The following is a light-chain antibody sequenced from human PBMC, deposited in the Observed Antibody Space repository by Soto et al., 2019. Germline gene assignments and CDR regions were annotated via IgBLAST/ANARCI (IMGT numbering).Light chain of an antibody. J-gene: IGKJ1*01. CDR1: QSINSW. Sequence: DIQRTQSPSTLSSSVGDRVTVTCRASQSINSWLAWYQQKPGKAPKLLIYDASSLQSGVPSRFTGSGFGTEFTLTISSLKPDDFATYYCQQYHRYSRTFGQGTKVDIK. V-gene: IGKV1-5*01. CDR3: QQYHRYSRT. CDR2: DAS.